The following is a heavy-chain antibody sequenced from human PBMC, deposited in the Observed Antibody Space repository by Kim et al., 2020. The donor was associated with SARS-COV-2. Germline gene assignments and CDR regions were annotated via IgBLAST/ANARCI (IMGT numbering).Heavy chain of an antibody. CDR3: ASGLTPGKK. V-gene: IGHV3-74*01. CDR1: GFTFSEYW. D-gene: IGHD2-15*01. J-gene: IGHJ4*02. CDR2: IIPDGRST. Sequence: GGSLRLSCAASGFTFSEYWMHWVRQVPGKGLVWVSRIIPDGRSTSYADSVKGRFTISRDNAKNTLYLQMNSLRAEDTAVYYCASGLTPGKKWGQGTLVIVSS.